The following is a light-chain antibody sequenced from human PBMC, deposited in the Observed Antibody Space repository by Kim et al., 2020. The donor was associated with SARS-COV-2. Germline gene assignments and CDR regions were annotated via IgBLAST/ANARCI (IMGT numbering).Light chain of an antibody. CDR2: AAS. CDR1: QSISSY. CDR3: QQSYSTPRS. V-gene: IGKV1-39*01. J-gene: IGKJ2*03. Sequence: SASVGDRVTITCRASQSISSYLNWYQQKPGKAPKLLIYAASSLQSGVPSRFSGSGSATDFTLTISSMQPEDFATYYCQQSYSTPRSFGQGTKLEI.